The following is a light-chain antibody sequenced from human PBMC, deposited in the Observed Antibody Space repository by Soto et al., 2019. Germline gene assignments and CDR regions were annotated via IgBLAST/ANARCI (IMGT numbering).Light chain of an antibody. V-gene: IGKV3-15*01. CDR3: QQYYDWPRT. Sequence: DIVMTQSPDSLAVSLGDRATINCKSSQSVSSNLAWYQQKPGQAPRLLIYGESARATGIPARFSGSGSGTEFTLTISSLQSEDFAVYFCQQYYDWPRTFGQGTKVDIK. J-gene: IGKJ1*01. CDR1: QSVSSN. CDR2: GES.